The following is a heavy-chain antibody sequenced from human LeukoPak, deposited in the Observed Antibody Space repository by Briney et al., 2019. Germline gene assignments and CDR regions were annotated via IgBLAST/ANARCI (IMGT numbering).Heavy chain of an antibody. CDR2: IIPIFGTA. J-gene: IGHJ3*02. Sequence: AASVKVSCKASGGTFSSYAISWVRQAPGQGLEWMGRIIPIFGTANYAQKFQGRVTITTDESTSTAYMELSSLRSEDTAVYYCARYAYSGSHDAAFDIWGQGTMVTVPS. CDR1: GGTFSSYA. V-gene: IGHV1-69*05. CDR3: ARYAYSGSHDAAFDI. D-gene: IGHD1-26*01.